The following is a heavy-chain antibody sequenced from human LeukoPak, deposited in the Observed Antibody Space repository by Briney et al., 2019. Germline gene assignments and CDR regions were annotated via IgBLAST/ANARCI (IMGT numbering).Heavy chain of an antibody. J-gene: IGHJ4*02. D-gene: IGHD1-26*01. V-gene: IGHV3-23*01. CDR1: GFTFSSYA. Sequence: GGPLRLSCAASGFTFSSYAMSWVRQAPGKGLEWDSAISGSGGSTYYADSVKGRFTISRDNSKNTMYLQMNSLRAEDTAVYYCAKYSGRLLHYFDYWGQGTLVTVSS. CDR3: AKYSGRLLHYFDY. CDR2: ISGSGGST.